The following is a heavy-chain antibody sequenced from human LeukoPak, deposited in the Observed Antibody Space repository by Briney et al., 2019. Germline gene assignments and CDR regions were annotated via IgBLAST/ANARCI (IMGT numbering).Heavy chain of an antibody. CDR1: GFTLSRYW. CDR3: ARVDCNGGSCYFDY. V-gene: IGHV3-74*01. CDR2: INSDGSST. Sequence: SGGSLRLTCAASGFTLSRYWMHWVRQTPGKGLVWVSRINSDGSSTRYADSVKGRFTICRDNAKNTLDLQMSSLRAEDTAVYYCARVDCNGGSCYFDYWGQGTLVTVSS. J-gene: IGHJ4*02. D-gene: IGHD2-15*01.